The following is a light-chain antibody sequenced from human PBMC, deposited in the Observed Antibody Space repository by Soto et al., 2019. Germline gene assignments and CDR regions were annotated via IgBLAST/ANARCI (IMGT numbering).Light chain of an antibody. CDR3: QQYTNWPYT. CDR2: GAS. V-gene: IGKV3-15*01. Sequence: EIVMTQSPATLSVSPGERASLSCRASQSVGSNLAWYQQTAGQAPRLLIYGASTRATGIPARFSGSGSGTEFTLTISSLQSEEFAVYSCQQYTNWPYTFGQGTKLEI. CDR1: QSVGSN. J-gene: IGKJ2*01.